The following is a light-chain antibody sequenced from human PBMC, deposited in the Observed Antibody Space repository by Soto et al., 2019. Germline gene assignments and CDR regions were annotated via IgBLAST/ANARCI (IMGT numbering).Light chain of an antibody. CDR3: CSYADTVYV. J-gene: IGLJ1*01. V-gene: IGLV2-11*01. CDR1: SSDVGGYNF. Sequence: QSALTQPRSVSGSPGQSVTISCTGTSSDVGGYNFVSWYQQHPGKAPKLMIYDVSKRPSGVPDRFSGSKSGNTASLTISGLQAEDEADYYCCSYADTVYVFGTGTKLTVL. CDR2: DVS.